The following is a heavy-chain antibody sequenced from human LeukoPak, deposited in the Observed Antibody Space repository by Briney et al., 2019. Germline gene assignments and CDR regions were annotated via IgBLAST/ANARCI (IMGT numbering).Heavy chain of an antibody. J-gene: IGHJ5*02. CDR1: GFTLNNYW. CDR2: IKQDGSDQ. CDR3: ARAFTTSWYNWFDP. V-gene: IGHV3-7*01. Sequence: GGSLRLPCAASGFTLNNYWMNWVRQAPGKGLEWVASIKQDGSDQYYVDSMKGRFIISRDNAKNSLYLEMNTLRTEDTALYYCARAFTTSWYNWFDPWGQGTLVTVSS. D-gene: IGHD2-2*01.